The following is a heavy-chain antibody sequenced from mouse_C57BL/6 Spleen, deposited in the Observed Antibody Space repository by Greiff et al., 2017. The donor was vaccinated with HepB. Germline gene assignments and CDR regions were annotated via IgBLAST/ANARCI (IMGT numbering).Heavy chain of an antibody. Sequence: DVQLVESGGGLVKPGGSLKLSCAASGFTFSSYAMSWVRQTPEKRLEWVATISDGGSYTYYPDNVKGRFTISRDNAKNNLYLQMSHLKSEDTAMYYCARAPYDGYYDYAMDYWGQGTSVTVSS. J-gene: IGHJ4*01. CDR1: GFTFSSYA. CDR2: ISDGGSYT. CDR3: ARAPYDGYYDYAMDY. D-gene: IGHD2-3*01. V-gene: IGHV5-4*01.